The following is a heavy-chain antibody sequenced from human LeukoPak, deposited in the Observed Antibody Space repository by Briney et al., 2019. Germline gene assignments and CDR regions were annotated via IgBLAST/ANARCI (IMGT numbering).Heavy chain of an antibody. J-gene: IGHJ6*03. Sequence: SETLSLTCTVSGGSISSSSYYWGWIRQPPGKGLEWIGSIYYSGSTYYNPSLKSRVTISVDTSKYQFSLKLSSVTAADTAVYYCARDLVGNDFWSGYYRSYYYYMDVWGKGTTVTVSS. D-gene: IGHD3-3*01. CDR1: GGSISSSSYY. V-gene: IGHV4-39*07. CDR2: IYYSGST. CDR3: ARDLVGNDFWSGYYRSYYYYMDV.